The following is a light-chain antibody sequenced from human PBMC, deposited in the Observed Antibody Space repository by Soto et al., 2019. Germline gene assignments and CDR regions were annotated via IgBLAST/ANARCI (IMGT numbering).Light chain of an antibody. CDR3: AAWDDVVRGV. J-gene: IGLJ3*02. CDR1: SSNIGRNY. Sequence: QSVLTQPPSASGTPGQTVTISCSGSSSNIGRNYVSWYQHLPGTAPKLLIYSNNQRPSGVPDRFSGSKSGTSASLAISELRSEDEADYYCAAWDDVVRGVFGGGTKLTVL. CDR2: SNN. V-gene: IGLV1-47*02.